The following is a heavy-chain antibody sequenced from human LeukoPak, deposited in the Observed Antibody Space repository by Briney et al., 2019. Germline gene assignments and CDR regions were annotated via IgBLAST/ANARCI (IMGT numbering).Heavy chain of an antibody. CDR3: AREGMEAMTFPRGYGMDV. D-gene: IGHD5-18*01. Sequence: GGPLRLSCAAPGFTVSSNYLSWVRKAPGKGLEWVSVIYSGGSTYYADSVKGRFTISRDNSKNTLYLQMNSLRAEDTAVYYCAREGMEAMTFPRGYGMDVWGQGTTVTVSS. CDR2: IYSGGST. J-gene: IGHJ6*02. CDR1: GFTVSSNY. V-gene: IGHV3-66*01.